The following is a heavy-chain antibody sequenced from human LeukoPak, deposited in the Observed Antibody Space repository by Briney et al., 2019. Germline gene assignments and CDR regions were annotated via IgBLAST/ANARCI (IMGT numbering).Heavy chain of an antibody. D-gene: IGHD3-9*01. CDR3: ARDRPFDILTGYSYYFDY. V-gene: IGHV3-30*04. CDR2: ISYDGSNK. CDR1: GFTFSSYA. Sequence: GRSLRLSCAASGFTFSSYATHWVRQAPGKGLGWVAVISYDGSNKYYADSVKGQFTISRDNSKNTLYLQMNSLRAEDTAVYYCARDRPFDILTGYSYYFDYWGQGTLVTVSS. J-gene: IGHJ4*02.